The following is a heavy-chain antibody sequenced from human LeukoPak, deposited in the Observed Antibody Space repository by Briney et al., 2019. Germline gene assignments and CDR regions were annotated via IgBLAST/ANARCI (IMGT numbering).Heavy chain of an antibody. CDR3: AKDTTGATTNYYGMDV. V-gene: IGHV3-9*01. CDR2: ISWNSGSI. D-gene: IGHD1-26*01. CDR1: GFTFDDYA. Sequence: GRSLRLSCAASGFTFDDYAMHWVRQAPGKGLEWVSGISWNSGSIGCADSVKGRFTISRDNAKNSLYLQMNSLRAEDTALYYCAKDTTGATTNYYGMDVWGQGTTVTVSS. J-gene: IGHJ6*02.